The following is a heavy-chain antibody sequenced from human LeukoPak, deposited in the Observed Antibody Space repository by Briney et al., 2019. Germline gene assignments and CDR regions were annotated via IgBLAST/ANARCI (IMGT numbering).Heavy chain of an antibody. CDR2: IIPILGIA. V-gene: IGHV1-69*04. Sequence: SVKVSCKASGGTFSSYAISWVRQAPGQGLEWMGRIIPILGIANYAQKFQGRVTITADKSTSTAYMELSSLRSEDTAVCYCARDPQYPNTYWYFDLWGHGTLVTVSS. J-gene: IGHJ2*01. CDR1: GGTFSSYA. D-gene: IGHD1/OR15-1a*01. CDR3: ARDPQYPNTYWYFDL.